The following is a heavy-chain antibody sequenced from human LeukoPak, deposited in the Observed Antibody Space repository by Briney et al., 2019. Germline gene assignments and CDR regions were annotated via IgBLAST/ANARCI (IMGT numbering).Heavy chain of an antibody. CDR3: AKGKGSGSYPGYYYGMDV. Sequence: PGGSLRLSCAASGFTFSSYAMHWVRQAPGKGLEWVAVISYDGSNKYYADSVKGRFTISRDNSKNTLYLQMNSLRAEDTAVYYCAKGKGSGSYPGYYYGMDVWGQGTTVTVSS. D-gene: IGHD1-26*01. J-gene: IGHJ6*02. V-gene: IGHV3-30-3*01. CDR1: GFTFSSYA. CDR2: ISYDGSNK.